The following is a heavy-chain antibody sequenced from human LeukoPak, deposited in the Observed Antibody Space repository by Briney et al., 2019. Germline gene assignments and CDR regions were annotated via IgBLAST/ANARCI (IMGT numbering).Heavy chain of an antibody. D-gene: IGHD4-17*01. CDR2: INPNGGST. Sequence: ASVKVSCKASGYTFTKYYIHWVRQAPGQGLEWVGIINPNGGSTSYAQKFQGRVTVTRDTSTSTVYMELNSLTSEDTAMYYCARVHDYGVHGSSWFDPWGQGTLVTVSS. CDR3: ARVHDYGVHGSSWFDP. V-gene: IGHV1-46*01. CDR1: GYTFTKYY. J-gene: IGHJ5*02.